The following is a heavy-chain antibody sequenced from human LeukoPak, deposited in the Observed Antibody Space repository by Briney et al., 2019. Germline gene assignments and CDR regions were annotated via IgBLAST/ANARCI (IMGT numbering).Heavy chain of an antibody. Sequence: ASVKVSCKASGGTFSSYAISWVRQAPGQGLEWMGWINPNSGGTNYAQKFQGRVTMTRDTSISTAYMELSRLRSDDTAVYYCAREGGLGFDPWGQGTLVTVSS. CDR2: INPNSGGT. V-gene: IGHV1-2*02. CDR1: GGTFSSYA. J-gene: IGHJ5*02. D-gene: IGHD5-12*01. CDR3: AREGGLGFDP.